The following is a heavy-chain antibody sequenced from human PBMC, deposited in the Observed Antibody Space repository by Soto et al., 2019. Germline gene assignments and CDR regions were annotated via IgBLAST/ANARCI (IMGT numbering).Heavy chain of an antibody. V-gene: IGHV4-34*01. J-gene: IGHJ4*02. Sequence: SETLSLTCAVSGGALSGCFWGWIRQPPGKGMEWIGEVNHGGSTNYNPSLKSRVTMSSDTSKNHFCLTLRSVTAADTAVYYWARAAVAAGGPFDKWGQGALVTVAS. CDR1: GGALSGCF. CDR3: ARAAVAAGGPFDK. D-gene: IGHD2-15*01. CDR2: VNHGGST.